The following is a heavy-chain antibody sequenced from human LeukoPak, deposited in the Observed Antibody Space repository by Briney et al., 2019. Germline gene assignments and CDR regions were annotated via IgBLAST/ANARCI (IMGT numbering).Heavy chain of an antibody. D-gene: IGHD3-22*01. J-gene: IGHJ6*02. CDR1: GFTFSNAW. Sequence: PRGSLRLSCAASGFTFSNAWMNWVRQAPGKGLEWVGRIKSKTDGETIDCAAPVKGRFTISRDDSKKTLYLQMNSLKTEDTAVYYCTGGYQRVYGMDVWGQGATVTVSS. V-gene: IGHV3-15*07. CDR3: TGGYQRVYGMDV. CDR2: IKSKTDGETI.